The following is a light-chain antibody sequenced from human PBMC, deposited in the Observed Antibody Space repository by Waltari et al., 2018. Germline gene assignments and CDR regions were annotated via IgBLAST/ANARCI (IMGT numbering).Light chain of an antibody. CDR2: KDN. Sequence: SYELTQPSSMSVSPGQTAKITCSGNLLEKLYGYWYQQKPGQAPILVIFKDNERPSGIPERFSGSSSGTTVTLTISGVQAEDEADYYCQSADSSGPSVVFGGGTKLT. J-gene: IGLJ2*01. V-gene: IGLV3-25*03. CDR3: QSADSSGPSVV. CDR1: LLEKLY.